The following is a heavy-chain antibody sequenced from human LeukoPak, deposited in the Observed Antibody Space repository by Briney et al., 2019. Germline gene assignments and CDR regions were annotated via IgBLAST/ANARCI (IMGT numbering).Heavy chain of an antibody. Sequence: GASVKVSCKASRYTFTGYHMHWVRQAPGQGLEWMGWINPDSGGSNYAQKFQGRVTMTRDTSISTAHMELSRLRSDDTAVYYCARGGSGVYYYGSGIPDYWGQGTLVTVSS. D-gene: IGHD3-10*01. CDR2: INPDSGGS. CDR1: RYTFTGYH. CDR3: ARGGSGVYYYGSGIPDY. J-gene: IGHJ4*02. V-gene: IGHV1-2*02.